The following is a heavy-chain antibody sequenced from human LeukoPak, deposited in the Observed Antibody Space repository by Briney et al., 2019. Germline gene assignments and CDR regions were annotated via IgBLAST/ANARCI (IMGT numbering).Heavy chain of an antibody. D-gene: IGHD4-11*01. CDR3: ARTTTYSTVDY. Sequence: SETLSLTCTVSGGPISSNNFYWGWIRQPPGKGLEWIGSIHYSGSTYYNPSLKSRVTISVDTSKNQFSLKLSSVTAADTAVYYCARTTTYSTVDYWGQGTLVTVSS. CDR1: GGPISSNNFY. V-gene: IGHV4-39*07. J-gene: IGHJ4*02. CDR2: IHYSGST.